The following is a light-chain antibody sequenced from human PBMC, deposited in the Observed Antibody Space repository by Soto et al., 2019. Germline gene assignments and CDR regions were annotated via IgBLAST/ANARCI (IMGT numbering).Light chain of an antibody. CDR1: QSICSW. CDR3: QQYNSYSPT. V-gene: IGKV1-5*01. J-gene: IGKJ1*01. CDR2: DAS. Sequence: DSQMTQSPSTLSAAVGDRVPITCRASQSICSWLAWYQQKPGKAPKLLIYDASSLERGVPSRFSGSGSGTEFTLTISSLQPDDFATYYCQQYNSYSPTFGQGTKVEIK.